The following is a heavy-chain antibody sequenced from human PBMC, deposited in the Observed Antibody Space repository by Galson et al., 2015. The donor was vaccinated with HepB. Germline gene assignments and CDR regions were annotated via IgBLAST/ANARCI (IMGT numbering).Heavy chain of an antibody. CDR2: ISAYNGNT. J-gene: IGHJ4*02. V-gene: IGHV1-18*04. CDR1: GYTFTSYG. Sequence: CKASGYTFTSYGISWVRQAPGQGLEWMGWISAYNGNTNYAQKLQGRVTMTTDTSTSTAYMELRSLRSDDTAVYYCARDAYLGATSDFDYWGQGTLVTVSS. CDR3: ARDAYLGATSDFDY. D-gene: IGHD1-26*01.